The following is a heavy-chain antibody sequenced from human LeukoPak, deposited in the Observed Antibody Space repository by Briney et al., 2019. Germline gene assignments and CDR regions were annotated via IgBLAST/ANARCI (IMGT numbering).Heavy chain of an antibody. V-gene: IGHV1-2*02. Sequence: GASVKVSCKASGYTFTGYYMHWVRQAPGQGLEWMGWINPNSGGTNYAQKFQGRVTMTRDTSISTAYMELSRLRSDDTAVYYCARSSEYSGSYYAFDIWGQGTMVTVSS. J-gene: IGHJ3*02. CDR1: GYTFTGYY. CDR2: INPNSGGT. CDR3: ARSSEYSGSYYAFDI. D-gene: IGHD1-26*01.